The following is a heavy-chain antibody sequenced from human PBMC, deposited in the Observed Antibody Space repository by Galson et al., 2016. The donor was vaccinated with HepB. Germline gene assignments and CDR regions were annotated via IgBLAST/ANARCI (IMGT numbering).Heavy chain of an antibody. CDR2: TYYRSKWYN. CDR3: ARHEQQLVRTHN. D-gene: IGHD6-6*01. Sequence: CAISGDSVSSNSATWNWIRQSPSRGLEWLGRTYYRSKWYNNYAVSVESRIAINPDTSKNKFSLKLSSVTAADTAVYFCARHEQQLVRTHNWGQGTLVTVSS. CDR1: GDSVSSNSAT. J-gene: IGHJ4*02. V-gene: IGHV6-1*01.